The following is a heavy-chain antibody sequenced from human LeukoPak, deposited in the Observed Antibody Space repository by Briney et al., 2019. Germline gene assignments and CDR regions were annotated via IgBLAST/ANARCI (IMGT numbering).Heavy chain of an antibody. CDR2: IYYSGST. Sequence: SETLSLTCPVSGGSISSYYWSWIRQPPGKGLEWIGYIYYSGSTNYNPSLKSRVTISVDPSKNQFSLRLSSVTAADTAVYYCARQYYDFWSDPNPYWFDPWGQGTLVTVSS. D-gene: IGHD3-3*01. J-gene: IGHJ5*02. V-gene: IGHV4-59*01. CDR1: GGSISSYY. CDR3: ARQYYDFWSDPNPYWFDP.